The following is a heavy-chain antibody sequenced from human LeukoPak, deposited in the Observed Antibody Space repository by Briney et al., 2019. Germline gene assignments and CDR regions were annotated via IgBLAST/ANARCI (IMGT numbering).Heavy chain of an antibody. CDR1: GFTFSSYG. V-gene: IGHV3-30*02. CDR2: IRYDGSNK. J-gene: IGHJ6*03. Sequence: PGGSLRLSCAASGFTFSSYGMHWVRQAPGKGLEWVAFIRYDGSNKYYADSVKGRFTISRDNSKNTLYLQMNSLRAEDTAVYYCAKTTVTPPYYMDVWGKGTTVTVSS. D-gene: IGHD4-11*01. CDR3: AKTTVTPPYYMDV.